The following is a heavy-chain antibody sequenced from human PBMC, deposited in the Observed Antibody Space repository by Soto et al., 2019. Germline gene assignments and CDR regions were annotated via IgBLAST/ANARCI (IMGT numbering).Heavy chain of an antibody. CDR1: GFTFSSYA. CDR3: AKLSDMYVVVIHCDY. Sequence: EVQLLESGGGLVQPGGSLRLSCAASGFTFSSYAMSWVRQAPGKGLEWVSAIRGSGGSTYYADSVKGRFTISRDNSKNTLYLQMNSLRAEDTAVYYCAKLSDMYVVVIHCDYWGQGTLVTVSS. CDR2: IRGSGGST. D-gene: IGHD3-22*01. J-gene: IGHJ4*02. V-gene: IGHV3-23*01.